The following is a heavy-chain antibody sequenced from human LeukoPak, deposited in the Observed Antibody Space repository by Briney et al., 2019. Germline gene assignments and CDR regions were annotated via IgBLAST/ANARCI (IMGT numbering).Heavy chain of an antibody. Sequence: GGSLRLSCAASGFTFSIYAMSWVRQAPGKGLEWVSGINWNGGSTGYADSVKGRFTISRDNAKNSLYLQMNSLRAEDTALYYCAREHHSICWDLHYSGHGTLVTLSS. CDR1: GFTFSIYA. V-gene: IGHV3-20*04. CDR3: AREHHSICWDLHY. CDR2: INWNGGST. J-gene: IGHJ4*01. D-gene: IGHD6-19*01.